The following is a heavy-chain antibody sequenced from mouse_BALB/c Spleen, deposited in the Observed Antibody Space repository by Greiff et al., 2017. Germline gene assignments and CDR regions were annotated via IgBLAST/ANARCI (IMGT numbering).Heavy chain of an antibody. Sequence: VQLKESGAELVKPGASVKLSCTASGFNIKDTYMHWVKQRPEQGLEWIGRIDPANGNTKYDPKFQGKATITADTSSNTAYLQLSSLTSEDTAVYYCARRYWYFDVWGAGTTVTVAS. J-gene: IGHJ1*01. CDR1: GFNIKDTY. CDR2: IDPANGNT. V-gene: IGHV14-3*02. CDR3: ARRYWYFDV.